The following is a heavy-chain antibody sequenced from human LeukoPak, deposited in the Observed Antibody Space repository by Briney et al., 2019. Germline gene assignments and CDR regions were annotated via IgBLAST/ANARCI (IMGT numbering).Heavy chain of an antibody. J-gene: IGHJ5*02. D-gene: IGHD3-16*02. CDR3: AGIHLGELSSINWFDP. V-gene: IGHV4-59*01. CDR1: GGSITTYY. CDR2: IYYSGST. Sequence: PSETLSLTCTVSGGSITTYYWSWIRQPPEKGLEWIGYIYYSGSTNYNPSLKSRVTISVDTSKNQFSLKLSSVTAADTAVYYCAGIHLGELSSINWFDPWGQGTLVTVSS.